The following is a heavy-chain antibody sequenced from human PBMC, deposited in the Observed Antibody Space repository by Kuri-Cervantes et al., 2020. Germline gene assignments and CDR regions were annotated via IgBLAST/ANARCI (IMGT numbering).Heavy chain of an antibody. CDR1: GGSISSSSYY. V-gene: IGHV4-39*07. J-gene: IGHJ4*02. D-gene: IGHD5-18*01. Sequence: SETLSLTCTVSGGSISSSSYYWGWIRQPPGKGLEWIGSIYYSGSTYYNPSLKSRVTISVDTSKNQFSLKLSSVTAADTAVYYCARGPSGYSYVQTWGQGTLVTVSS. CDR3: ARGPSGYSYVQT. CDR2: IYYSGST.